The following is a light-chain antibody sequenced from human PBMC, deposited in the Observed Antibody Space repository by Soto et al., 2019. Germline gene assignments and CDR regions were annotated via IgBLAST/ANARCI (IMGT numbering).Light chain of an antibody. V-gene: IGKV4-1*01. J-gene: IGKJ1*01. CDR2: WAS. CDR3: QQYYTTPRT. CDR1: ETVLDSSNNKDC. Sequence: DIVMTQSPDSLAVSLGERATITCKSSETVLDSSNNKDCLSWYHQKPRQPPKLLLYWASNREFGVPDRFSVSGSGTDFTLTISSLQTEDVAVSYCQQYYTTPRTFGHGTKVEVK.